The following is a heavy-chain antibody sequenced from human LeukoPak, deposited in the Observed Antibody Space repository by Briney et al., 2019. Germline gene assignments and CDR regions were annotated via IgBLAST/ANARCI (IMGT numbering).Heavy chain of an antibody. CDR1: GYTFTGYY. Sequence: ASVKVSCKASGYTFTGYYMHWVRQAPGQGLEWMGWINPNSGGTNYAQKFQGRVTMTRDTSISTAYMELSRLRSDDTAVYHCAFCTRASYCYYGWDVWGQGTTVTVSS. CDR3: AFCTRASYCYYGWDV. J-gene: IGHJ6*02. V-gene: IGHV1-2*02. CDR2: INPNSGGT. D-gene: IGHD2-8*01.